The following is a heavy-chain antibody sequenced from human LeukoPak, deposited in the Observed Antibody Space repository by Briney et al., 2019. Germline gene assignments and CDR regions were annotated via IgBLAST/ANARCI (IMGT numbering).Heavy chain of an antibody. V-gene: IGHV1-24*01. CDR1: GYTLTELS. CDR3: ATDASSWGGLSRLVLDY. Sequence: ASVKVSCKVSGYTLTELSMHWVRQAPGKGLEWMGGFDPEDGETTYAQKFQGRVTMTEDTSTDTAYMELSSLRSEDTAVYYCATDASSWGGLSRLVLDYWGQGTLVTVSS. CDR2: FDPEDGET. J-gene: IGHJ4*02. D-gene: IGHD6-13*01.